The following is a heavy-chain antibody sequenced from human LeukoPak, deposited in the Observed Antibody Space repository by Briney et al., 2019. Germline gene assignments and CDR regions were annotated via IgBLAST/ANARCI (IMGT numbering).Heavy chain of an antibody. V-gene: IGHV4-59*01. CDR2: IYYSGST. J-gene: IGHJ3*02. CDR1: GGSISSYY. D-gene: IGHD2-21*01. Sequence: SETLSLTCTVSGGSISSYYWSWIRQPPGKGLEWIGYIYYSGSTNYNPSLKSRATISVDTSKNQFSLKLSSVTAADTAVYYCARDYSSAFDIWGQGTMVTVSS. CDR3: ARDYSSAFDI.